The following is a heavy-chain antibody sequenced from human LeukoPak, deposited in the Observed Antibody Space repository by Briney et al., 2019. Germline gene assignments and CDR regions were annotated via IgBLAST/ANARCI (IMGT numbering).Heavy chain of an antibody. J-gene: IGHJ3*02. Sequence: PSETLSLTCAVYGGSFSGYYWSWIRQPPGKGLEWIGYIYYSGSTNYNPSLKSRVTISVDTSKNQFSLKLSSVTAADTAVYYCARIGGSSGAFDIWGQGTMVTVSS. CDR2: IYYSGST. CDR3: ARIGGSSGAFDI. V-gene: IGHV4-59*01. D-gene: IGHD6-13*01. CDR1: GGSFSGYY.